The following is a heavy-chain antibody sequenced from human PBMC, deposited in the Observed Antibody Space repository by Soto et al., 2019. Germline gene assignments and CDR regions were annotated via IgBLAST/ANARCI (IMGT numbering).Heavy chain of an antibody. V-gene: IGHV3-48*01. CDR1: GFTFSSYS. D-gene: IGHD5-18*01. CDR2: ISSSSSTI. CDR3: ARDSGYSYGPLDY. Sequence: PGGSLRLSCAASGFTFSSYSMNWVRQAPGKGLEWVSYISSSSSTIYYADSVKGRFTISRDNAKNSLYLQMNSLRAEDTAVYYCARDSGYSYGPLDYWGQGTTVTVSS. J-gene: IGHJ4*03.